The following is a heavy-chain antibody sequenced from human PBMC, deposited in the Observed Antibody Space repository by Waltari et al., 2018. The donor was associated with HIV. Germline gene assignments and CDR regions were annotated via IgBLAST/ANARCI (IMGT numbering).Heavy chain of an antibody. V-gene: IGHV4-39*01. Sequence: QLQLQESGPGVVKPLETLSLTCTVSGGFFRSSDYYWDWIRQSPGKGLGGIGNIQYGGNTIYNPSLESRVSMSIDTSRGQFSLTLKDVTAADTAVYFCARRGNYRAAEYNYFGPWGQGIQVIVSS. CDR3: ARRGNYRAAEYNYFGP. D-gene: IGHD1-7*01. CDR1: GGFFRSSDYY. CDR2: IQYGGNT. J-gene: IGHJ5*02.